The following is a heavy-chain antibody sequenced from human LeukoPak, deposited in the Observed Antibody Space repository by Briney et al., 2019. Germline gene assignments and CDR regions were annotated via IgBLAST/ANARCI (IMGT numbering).Heavy chain of an antibody. CDR3: ARNHYDIFDY. Sequence: SETLSLTCTVSGGSISGYYWSWIRQPPGKGLEWIGYIYYSGSTNYNPSLKSRVTISVDTSKNQFSLKLSSVTAADTALYYCARNHYDIFDYWGQGTLVTVSS. CDR1: GGSISGYY. J-gene: IGHJ4*02. D-gene: IGHD3-9*01. V-gene: IGHV4-59*01. CDR2: IYYSGST.